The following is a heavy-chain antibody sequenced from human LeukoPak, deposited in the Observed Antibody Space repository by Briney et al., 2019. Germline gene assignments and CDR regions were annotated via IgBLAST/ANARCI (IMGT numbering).Heavy chain of an antibody. CDR2: ISSSGGTI. CDR3: ARAAVVTSPFDY. J-gene: IGHJ4*02. CDR1: GFTFSDYY. D-gene: IGHD4-23*01. Sequence: GGSLRLSCAASGFTFSDYYMSWIRQAPGKGLEWVSYISSSGGTIYFADSVKDRFTISRDNAKNSLDLQMNSLRAEDTAMYYCARAAVVTSPFDYWGQGTLVTVSS. V-gene: IGHV3-11*01.